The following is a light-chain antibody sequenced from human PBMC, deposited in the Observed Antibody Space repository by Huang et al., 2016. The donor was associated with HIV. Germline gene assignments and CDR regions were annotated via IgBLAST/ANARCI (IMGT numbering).Light chain of an antibody. V-gene: IGKV3-11*01. J-gene: IGKJ3*01. CDR3: QQRSSWPPLFT. CDR1: RSVGNF. CDR2: DAA. Sequence: EIVLTQSPANLSLARWERATLSCRASRSVGNFLAWYQQKPGQAPRLLFYDAAKRATGIPARFSARGSGTDFTLTISSLEPEDFAVYYYQQRSSWPPLFTFGPGTRVDI.